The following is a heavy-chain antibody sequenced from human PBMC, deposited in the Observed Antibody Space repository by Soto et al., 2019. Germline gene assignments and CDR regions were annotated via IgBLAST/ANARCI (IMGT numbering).Heavy chain of an antibody. J-gene: IGHJ4*02. CDR2: INMDGSST. V-gene: IGHV3-74*01. CDR3: ARGPRGLYHHDY. CDR1: GFTFSGDW. D-gene: IGHD2-2*01. Sequence: EVQLVESGGGLVQPGGSLRLSCAASGFTFSGDWMHWVRHGAGKGLVWVSRINMDGSSTNYADSVKGRFTISRDNAKNTLYLQMNSLRVDDTAVYYCARGPRGLYHHDYWGQGALVTVSS.